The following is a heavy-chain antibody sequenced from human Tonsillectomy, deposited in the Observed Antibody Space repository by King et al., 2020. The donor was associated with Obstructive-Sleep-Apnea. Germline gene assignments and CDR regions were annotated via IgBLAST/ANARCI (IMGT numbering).Heavy chain of an antibody. CDR3: ARQEGRGYFDL. CDR1: GFTFSSYA. J-gene: IGHJ2*01. Sequence: VQLVESGGGVVQPGRSLRLSCAASGFTFSSYAMHWVRPAPGKGLEWVAVISYDGSNKYYADSVKGRFTISRDNSKNTLYLQMNSLRAEDTAVYYCARQEGRGYFDLWGRGTLVTVSS. CDR2: ISYDGSNK. V-gene: IGHV3-30*04.